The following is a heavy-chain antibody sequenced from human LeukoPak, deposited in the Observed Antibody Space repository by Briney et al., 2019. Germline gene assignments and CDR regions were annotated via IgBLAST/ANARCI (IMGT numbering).Heavy chain of an antibody. Sequence: SETLSLTCTVSGYSISSGYYWGWIRQPPGKGLEWIGSIYHSGSTYYNPSLKSRVTISVDTSKNQFSLKLSSVTAADTAVYYCARAGGLRYFDWLSDADWFDPWGQGTLVTVSS. CDR3: ARAGGLRYFDWLSDADWFDP. D-gene: IGHD3-9*01. CDR2: IYHSGST. J-gene: IGHJ5*02. V-gene: IGHV4-38-2*02. CDR1: GYSISSGYY.